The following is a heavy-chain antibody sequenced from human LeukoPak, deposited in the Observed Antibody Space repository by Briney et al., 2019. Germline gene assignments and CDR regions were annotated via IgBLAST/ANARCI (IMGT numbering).Heavy chain of an antibody. Sequence: GASVKVSCKASGYTFTSYGISWVRQAPRQGLEWMGGIIPIFGTANYAQKFQGRVTITADESTSTAYMELSSLRSEDTAVYYCARGARRWLQFKTSAGFDLWGQGTLVTVSS. CDR1: GYTFTSYG. D-gene: IGHD5-24*01. CDR2: IIPIFGTA. J-gene: IGHJ4*02. CDR3: ARGARRWLQFKTSAGFDL. V-gene: IGHV1-69*13.